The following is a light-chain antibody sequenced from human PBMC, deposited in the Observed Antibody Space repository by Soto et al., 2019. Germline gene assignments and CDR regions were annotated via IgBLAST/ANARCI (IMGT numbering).Light chain of an antibody. CDR2: GAS. CDR3: EEYGSSTT. Sequence: EIVLTQSPGTLSLSPGERATLSCRASQSVPNNHLAWYQQKSGQAPRRLIFGASFRASGVPDRFTGSGSGTDVTLTNSRLEPEDFAVYHCEEYGSSTTFGQGTKAEIK. CDR1: QSVPNNH. J-gene: IGKJ1*01. V-gene: IGKV3-20*01.